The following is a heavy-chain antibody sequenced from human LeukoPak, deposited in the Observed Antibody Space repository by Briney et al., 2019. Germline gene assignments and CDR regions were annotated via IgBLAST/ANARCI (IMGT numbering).Heavy chain of an antibody. CDR3: ARDHFYRGRPDDYVWGSYRYLFDY. Sequence: ASVKVSCKASGYTFTSYGISWVRQAPGQGLEWMGWISAYNGNTNYAQKLQGRVTMTTDTSTSTAYMELRSLRSDDTAVYYCARDHFYRGRPDDYVWGSYRYLFDYWGQGTLVTVSS. CDR1: GYTFTSYG. CDR2: ISAYNGNT. J-gene: IGHJ4*02. V-gene: IGHV1-18*01. D-gene: IGHD3-16*02.